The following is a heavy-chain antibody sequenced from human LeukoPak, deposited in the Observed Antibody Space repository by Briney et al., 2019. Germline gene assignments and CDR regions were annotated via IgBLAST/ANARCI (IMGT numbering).Heavy chain of an antibody. Sequence: SVKVSCKASGGTFSSYAISWVRQAPGQGLEWMGGIIPIFGTANYAQKFQGRVTITTDESTSTAYMELSSLSSEDTAVYYCARSRGLRFLEWLPFESWGQETLVTVSS. D-gene: IGHD3-3*01. J-gene: IGHJ4*02. V-gene: IGHV1-69*05. CDR3: ARSRGLRFLEWLPFES. CDR1: GGTFSSYA. CDR2: IIPIFGTA.